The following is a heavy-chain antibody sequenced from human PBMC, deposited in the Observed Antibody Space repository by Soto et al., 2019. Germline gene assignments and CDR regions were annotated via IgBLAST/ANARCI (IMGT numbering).Heavy chain of an antibody. CDR2: IKSKTDGERR. CDR3: VTGPN. J-gene: IGHJ4*02. CDR1: GFTFSSAW. V-gene: IGHV3-15*07. Sequence: GGSLRLSCAASGFTFSSAWMHWVRQAPGKGLEWVGRIKSKTDGERRDYAVPVNGRFTISRDDSKNTLYLQMNSLKIEDTAVYYCVTGPNWGQGTLVTSPQ.